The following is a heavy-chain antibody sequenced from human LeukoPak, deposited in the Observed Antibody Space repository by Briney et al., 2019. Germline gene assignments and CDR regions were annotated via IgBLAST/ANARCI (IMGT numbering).Heavy chain of an antibody. D-gene: IGHD6-6*01. CDR2: IYYSGST. CDR3: ARHCLEYSSSSWFDP. J-gene: IGHJ5*02. CDR1: GGSISSYY. Sequence: SETLSLTCTVSGGSISSYYWSWIRQPPGKGLEWIGYIYYSGSTIYNPSLKSRVTISVDTSKNQFSLKLSSVTAADTAVYYCARHCLEYSSSSWFDPWGQGTLVTVSS. V-gene: IGHV4-59*08.